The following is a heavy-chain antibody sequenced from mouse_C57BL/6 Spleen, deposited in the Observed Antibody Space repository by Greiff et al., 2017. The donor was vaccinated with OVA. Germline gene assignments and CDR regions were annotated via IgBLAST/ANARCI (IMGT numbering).Heavy chain of an antibody. V-gene: IGHV1-80*01. CDR2: IYPGDGDT. CDR1: GYAFSSYW. Sequence: QVQLQQSGAELVKPGASVKISCKASGYAFSSYWMNWVKQRPGKGLEWIGQIYPGDGDTNYNGKFKGKATLTADKSSSTAYMQLSSLTSEDSAVYFCARGGYSNYGGFAYWGQGTLVTVSA. J-gene: IGHJ3*01. CDR3: ARGGYSNYGGFAY. D-gene: IGHD2-5*01.